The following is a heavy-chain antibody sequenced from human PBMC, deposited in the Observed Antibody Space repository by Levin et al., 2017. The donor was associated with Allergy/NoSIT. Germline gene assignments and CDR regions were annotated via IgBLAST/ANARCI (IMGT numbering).Heavy chain of an antibody. Sequence: GESLKISCKASGYTFGSYWIGWVRQVPGKGLEWMGIIYPGDSNTRYSPSFQGQVTISADKSTTTAYLQWSSLKASDTAMYYCHVHFGVAAAGGEFDFWGQGTLVTVSS. V-gene: IGHV5-51*01. J-gene: IGHJ4*02. D-gene: IGHD6-13*01. CDR1: GYTFGSYW. CDR3: HVHFGVAAAGGEFDF. CDR2: IYPGDSNT.